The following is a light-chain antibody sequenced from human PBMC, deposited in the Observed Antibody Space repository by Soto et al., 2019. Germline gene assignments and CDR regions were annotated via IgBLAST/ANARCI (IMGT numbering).Light chain of an antibody. CDR3: SSYTSSSTLV. J-gene: IGLJ1*01. V-gene: IGLV2-14*01. CDR2: EVS. Sequence: QSVLTQPASVSGSPGQSITISCSGATSDIGTYNYVSWYQHHPGKVPKVIIYEVSNRPSGVSNRFSGSKSGNTASLTISGLQAEDEADYYCSSYTSSSTLVFGTGTKLTVL. CDR1: TSDIGTYNY.